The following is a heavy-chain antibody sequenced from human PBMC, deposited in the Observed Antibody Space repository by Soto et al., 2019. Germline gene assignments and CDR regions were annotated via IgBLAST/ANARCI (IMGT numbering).Heavy chain of an antibody. Sequence: SETLSLTCTVSGDSIGTTHSYWAWIRQSPGKGLEWIGEIYHSGSTNYNPSLKSRVTISVDKSKNQFSLKLSSVTAADTAVYYCARVGLKQQLAFDYWGQGTLVTVSS. CDR3: ARVGLKQQLAFDY. CDR1: GDSIGTTHS. CDR2: IYHSGST. V-gene: IGHV4-39*07. J-gene: IGHJ4*02. D-gene: IGHD6-13*01.